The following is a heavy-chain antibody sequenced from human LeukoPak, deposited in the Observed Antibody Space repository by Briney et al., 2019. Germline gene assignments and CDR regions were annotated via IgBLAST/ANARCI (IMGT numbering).Heavy chain of an antibody. Sequence: GSLRLSCAASGFTFSSYSMNWVRQAPGKGLEWIGEINHSGSTNYNPSLKSRVTISVDTSKNQFSLKLSSVTAADTTVYYCARGFSGVVARDWGQGTLVTVSS. J-gene: IGHJ4*02. CDR3: ARGFSGVVARD. CDR1: GFTFSSYS. CDR2: INHSGST. D-gene: IGHD2-15*01. V-gene: IGHV4-34*01.